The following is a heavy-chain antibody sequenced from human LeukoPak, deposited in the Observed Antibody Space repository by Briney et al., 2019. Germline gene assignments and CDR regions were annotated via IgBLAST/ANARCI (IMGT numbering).Heavy chain of an antibody. CDR2: ISGHTGNT. Sequence: ASVKVSCKTSGYTFSTYGVTWVRQAPGQGFQCMGWISGHTGNTKYAENFQGRISLTTDTSATTAYTELRSLTSDDTAVYYCARDLSSGGWTLEFDYWGQGSLVTVAS. V-gene: IGHV1-18*01. D-gene: IGHD1-1*01. J-gene: IGHJ4*02. CDR1: GYTFSTYG. CDR3: ARDLSSGGWTLEFDY.